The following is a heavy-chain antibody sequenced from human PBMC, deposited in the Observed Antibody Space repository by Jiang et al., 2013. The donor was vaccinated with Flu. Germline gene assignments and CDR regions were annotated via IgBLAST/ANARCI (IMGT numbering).Heavy chain of an antibody. CDR1: GGSFSGYY. Sequence: LLKPSETLSLTCAVYGGSFSGYYWSWIRQPPGKGLEWIGEINHSGSTNYNPSLKSRVTISVDTSKNQFSLKLSSVTAADTAVYYCARGNSSSWYYYYYYGMDV. V-gene: IGHV4-34*01. CDR2: INHSGST. J-gene: IGHJ6*01. D-gene: IGHD6-13*01. CDR3: ARGNSSSWYYYYYYGMDV.